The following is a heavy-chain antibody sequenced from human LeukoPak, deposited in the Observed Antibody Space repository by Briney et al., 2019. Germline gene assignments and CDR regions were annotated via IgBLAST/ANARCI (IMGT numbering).Heavy chain of an antibody. Sequence: SGGSLRLSCAASGFTFSSYSMNWVRQAPGKGLEWVSSISSSSSYIYYADSLKGRFTISRDNAKNSLYLQMNSLRAEDTAVYYCASSDIPVVPDNNWFDPWGQGTLVTVSS. J-gene: IGHJ5*02. CDR1: GFTFSSYS. CDR3: ASSDIPVVPDNNWFDP. CDR2: ISSSSSYI. V-gene: IGHV3-21*01. D-gene: IGHD2-2*01.